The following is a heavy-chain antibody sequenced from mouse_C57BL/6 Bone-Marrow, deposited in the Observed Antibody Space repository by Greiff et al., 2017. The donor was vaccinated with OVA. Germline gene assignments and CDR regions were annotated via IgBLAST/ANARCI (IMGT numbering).Heavy chain of an antibody. Sequence: EVKLVESGPELVKPGASVKMSCKASGYTFTDHNMHWVKQSHGKSLEWIGYINPNNGGTSYNQKFKGKATLTVNKSSSTAYMELRSLTSEDSAVYYCARGDGNSPWFAYWGQGTLVTVSA. CDR1: GYTFTDHN. D-gene: IGHD2-1*01. J-gene: IGHJ3*01. CDR2: INPNNGGT. V-gene: IGHV1-22*01. CDR3: ARGDGNSPWFAY.